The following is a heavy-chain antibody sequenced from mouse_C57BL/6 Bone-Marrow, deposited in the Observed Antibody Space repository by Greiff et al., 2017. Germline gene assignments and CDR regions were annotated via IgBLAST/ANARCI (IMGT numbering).Heavy chain of an antibody. D-gene: IGHD1-1*01. CDR1: GFTFSSYG. V-gene: IGHV5-6*01. CDR3: ARHGTTVVATDY. J-gene: IGHJ2*01. CDR2: ISSGGSYT. Sequence: DVQLVESGGDLVKPGGSLKLSCAASGFTFSSYGMSWVRQTPDKRLEWVATISSGGSYTDYPDSVKGQFTISRDNAKNTPYMQMSSLKSEDTAMYCYARHGTTVVATDYWGQGTTLTVSS.